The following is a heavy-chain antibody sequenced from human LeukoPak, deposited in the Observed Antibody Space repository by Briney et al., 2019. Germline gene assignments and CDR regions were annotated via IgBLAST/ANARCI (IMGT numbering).Heavy chain of an antibody. V-gene: IGHV4-59*01. CDR2: IYYSGST. CDR1: GGSISSYY. CDR3: ARVGYYDRSGYSF. Sequence: SETLSLTCTVSGGSISSYYWSWVRQPPGKGLEWIGYIYYSGSTNYNPSLKRRVSISVDTSKIQFSLKLSSVTAADTAVYYCARVGYYDRSGYSFWGQGTLVTVSS. D-gene: IGHD3-22*01. J-gene: IGHJ4*02.